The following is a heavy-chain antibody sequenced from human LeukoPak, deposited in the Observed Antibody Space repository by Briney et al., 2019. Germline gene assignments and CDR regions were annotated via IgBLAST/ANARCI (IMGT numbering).Heavy chain of an antibody. CDR1: GYTLTELS. J-gene: IGHJ4*02. Sequence: KVSCKVSGYTLTELSMHWVRQAPGKGLEWMGIIYPGDSDTRYSPSFQGQVTISADKSISTAYLQWSSLKASDTAMYYCARRGGYSDYWGQGTLVTVSS. V-gene: IGHV5-51*01. D-gene: IGHD5-24*01. CDR3: ARRGGYSDY. CDR2: IYPGDSDT.